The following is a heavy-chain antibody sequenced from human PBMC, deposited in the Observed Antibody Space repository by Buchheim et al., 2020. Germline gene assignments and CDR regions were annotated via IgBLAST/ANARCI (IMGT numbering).Heavy chain of an antibody. CDR3: AKDARFRDKSHSLDS. CDR1: GFTFSSYG. D-gene: IGHD1-26*01. J-gene: IGHJ4*02. V-gene: IGHV3-30*18. Sequence: QVQLVESGGGVVQPGGSLRLSCAASGFTFSSYGMNWVRQAPGKELEGVAVITDDGNSEYYADSVKGRFTISRDNSENTLYLKKNSLRAEDTAVYYCAKDARFRDKSHSLDSWGQGTL. CDR2: ITDDGNSE.